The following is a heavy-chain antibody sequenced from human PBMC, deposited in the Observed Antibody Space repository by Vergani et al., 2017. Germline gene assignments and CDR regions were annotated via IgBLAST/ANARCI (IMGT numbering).Heavy chain of an antibody. CDR1: GGSFNTYY. J-gene: IGHJ6*02. CDR2: IYSTRST. Sequence: QVQLEESGPGLVKPSETLSLTCTVSGGSFNTYYWSWIRQSPGKGLEWIGYIYSTRSTNSNPSLNSRVTMSVDTSKNQFSLKLRSVTAADTAVYFCARVMYRDEASTGYRLEGMDIWGQGTTVTISS. V-gene: IGHV4-59*13. D-gene: IGHD3-9*01. CDR3: ARVMYRDEASTGYRLEGMDI.